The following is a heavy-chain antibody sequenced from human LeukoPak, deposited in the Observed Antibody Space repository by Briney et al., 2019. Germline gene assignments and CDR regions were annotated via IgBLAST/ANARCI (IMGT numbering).Heavy chain of an antibody. D-gene: IGHD3-22*01. CDR1: GGSISSYY. CDR3: ARSSSAHCYDSSGYLPSHFDY. CDR2: ISYSGST. Sequence: PSETLSLTCTVSGGSISSYYWSWIRQPPGKGLEWIGYISYSGSTNYNPSLKSRVTISVDTSKNQFSLKLSSVTAADTAVYYCARSSSAHCYDSSGYLPSHFDYWGQGTLVTVSS. V-gene: IGHV4-59*01. J-gene: IGHJ4*02.